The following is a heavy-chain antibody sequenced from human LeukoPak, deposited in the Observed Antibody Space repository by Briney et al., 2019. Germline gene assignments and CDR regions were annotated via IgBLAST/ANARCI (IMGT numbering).Heavy chain of an antibody. J-gene: IGHJ4*02. CDR2: IYYSGST. CDR3: ARASQLAHFDY. Sequence: SETLSLTCTVSGGSVRRGNYYWTWIRQPAGKGLEWIGYIYYSGSTNYNPSLKSRVTISVDTTKNQFSLKLSSVTAADTAVYYCARASQLAHFDYWGQGTLVTVSS. V-gene: IGHV4-61*01. D-gene: IGHD6-13*01. CDR1: GGSVRRGNYY.